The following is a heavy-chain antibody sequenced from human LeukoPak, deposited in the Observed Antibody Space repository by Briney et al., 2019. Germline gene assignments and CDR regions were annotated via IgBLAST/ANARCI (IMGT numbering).Heavy chain of an antibody. CDR3: AGDDYYDSSGYYNY. V-gene: IGHV4-59*01. D-gene: IGHD3-22*01. Sequence: PSETPSLTCTVSGGSISSYSWSWLRQPPGKGLGWIGYIYYSGSTNYNPSLKSRVTISVDTSKNQFSLKLSSVTAADTAVYYCAGDDYYDSSGYYNYWGQGTLVTVSS. CDR2: IYYSGST. J-gene: IGHJ4*02. CDR1: GGSISSYS.